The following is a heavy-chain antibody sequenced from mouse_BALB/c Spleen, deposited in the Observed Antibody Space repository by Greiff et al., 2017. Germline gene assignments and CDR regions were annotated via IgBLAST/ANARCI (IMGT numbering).Heavy chain of an antibody. Sequence: VQLQESGAELVRPGSSVKISCKASGYAFSSYWMNWVKQRPGQGLEWIGQIYPGDGDTNYNGKFKGKATLTADKSSSTAYMQLSSLTSEDSAVYFCARSGNYPWFAYWGQGTLVTVSA. CDR2: IYPGDGDT. D-gene: IGHD2-1*01. V-gene: IGHV1-80*01. CDR3: ARSGNYPWFAY. CDR1: GYAFSSYW. J-gene: IGHJ3*01.